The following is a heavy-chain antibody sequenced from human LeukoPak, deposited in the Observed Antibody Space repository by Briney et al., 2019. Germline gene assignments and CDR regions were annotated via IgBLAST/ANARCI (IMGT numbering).Heavy chain of an antibody. CDR1: GGSISSYY. CDR3: ARRTYFYDSSGYYFDY. Sequence: KPSETLSLTCTVSGGSISSYYWSWIRQPPGKGLEWIGYIYYSGSTNYNPSLKSRVTISVDTSKNQFSLKLSSVTAADTAVYYCARRTYFYDSSGYYFDYWGQGTLVTVSS. J-gene: IGHJ4*02. CDR2: IYYSGST. V-gene: IGHV4-59*01. D-gene: IGHD3-22*01.